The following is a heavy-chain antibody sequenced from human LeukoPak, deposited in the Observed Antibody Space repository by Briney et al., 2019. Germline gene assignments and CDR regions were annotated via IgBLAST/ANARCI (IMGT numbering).Heavy chain of an antibody. CDR2: IWYDGSNK. D-gene: IGHD4-11*01. Sequence: GRSLRLSCAASGFTFSSYGMHWVRQAPGKGLEWVAVIWYDGSNKYYADSVKGRFTISRDNSKNTLYLQMNSLRAEDTAVYYCAKYVLQNWFDPWGQGTLVTVSS. V-gene: IGHV3-33*06. J-gene: IGHJ5*02. CDR3: AKYVLQNWFDP. CDR1: GFTFSSYG.